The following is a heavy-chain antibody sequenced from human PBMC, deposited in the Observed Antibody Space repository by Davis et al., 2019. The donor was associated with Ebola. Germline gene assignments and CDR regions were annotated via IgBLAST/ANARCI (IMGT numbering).Heavy chain of an antibody. J-gene: IGHJ4*02. CDR2: IIPIIARE. V-gene: IGHV1-69*13. CDR1: GGTFYSYA. Sequence: SVKVSCKASGGTFYSYAISWVRQAPGQGLEWVGGIIPIIAREDYAQKFQGRVMISADASTDTAYMELSSLRSEDTAVYFCAGRRYTYSFNFFDYWGQGTLVAVSS. D-gene: IGHD5-18*01. CDR3: AGRRYTYSFNFFDY.